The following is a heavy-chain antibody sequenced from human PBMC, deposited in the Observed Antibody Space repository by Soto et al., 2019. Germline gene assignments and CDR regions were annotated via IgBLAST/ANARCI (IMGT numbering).Heavy chain of an antibody. J-gene: IGHJ4*02. CDR2: MLYSGLT. Sequence: SETLSLTCSVSGYSVSSSDYYWAWIRQPPGKGLEWIGSMLYSGLTYYNPSLKSRVTLSVDTSKNQFSVRLNSVTASDTAVYYCARAHDFWGGRQQPIDSWGQGTLVTVSS. V-gene: IGHV4-39*01. D-gene: IGHD3-3*01. CDR3: ARAHDFWGGRQQPIDS. CDR1: GYSVSSSDYY.